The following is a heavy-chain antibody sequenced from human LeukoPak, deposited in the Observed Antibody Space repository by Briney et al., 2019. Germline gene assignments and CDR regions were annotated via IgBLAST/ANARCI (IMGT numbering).Heavy chain of an antibody. CDR3: AADIVVVPAAIGGSFDY. Sequence: PGGSLRLSCAASGLTFSSYSMNWVRQAPGKGLEWVSSISSSSSYIYYADSVKGRFTISRDNAKNSLYLQMNSLRAEDTAVYYCAADIVVVPAAIGGSFDYWGQGTLVTVSS. J-gene: IGHJ4*02. D-gene: IGHD2-2*01. V-gene: IGHV3-21*01. CDR2: ISSSSSYI. CDR1: GLTFSSYS.